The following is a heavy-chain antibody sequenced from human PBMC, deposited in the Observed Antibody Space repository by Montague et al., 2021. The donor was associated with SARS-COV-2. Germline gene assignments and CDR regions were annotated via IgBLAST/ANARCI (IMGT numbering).Heavy chain of an antibody. V-gene: IGHV4-39*01. CDR3: AGHLYSYANCFDP. CDR1: VACISSADRN. J-gene: IGHJ5*02. Sequence: SETLSLTCTVLVACISSADRNRTRLHPPPSRGPYSIGCIYNNGSTYYNPSLKSRVTTSVDTSKNQFSLKLSSVTAADTAVYYCAGHLYSYANCFDPWGQGTLVTVSS. CDR2: IYNNGST. D-gene: IGHD3-10*01.